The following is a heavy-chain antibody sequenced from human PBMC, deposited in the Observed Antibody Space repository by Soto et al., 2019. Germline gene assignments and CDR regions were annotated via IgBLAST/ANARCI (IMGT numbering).Heavy chain of an antibody. CDR1: GGSVSSSGNY. V-gene: IGHV4-61*08. Sequence: SETLSLTCTFSGGSVSSSGNYWGWIRQPPGKGLEWIGYIFYSGSTNYNPSLKSRVIISVDTSKNQVSLKLSSVTAADTAVYWCARDGNIAAAGMGFDYWGQGTLVTVSS. D-gene: IGHD6-13*01. CDR3: ARDGNIAAAGMGFDY. CDR2: IFYSGST. J-gene: IGHJ4*02.